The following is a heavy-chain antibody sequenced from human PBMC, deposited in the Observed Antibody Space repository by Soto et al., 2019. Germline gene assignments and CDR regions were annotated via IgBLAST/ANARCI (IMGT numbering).Heavy chain of an antibody. CDR2: ISSSSSYT. V-gene: IGHV3-11*06. CDR3: ARAPHGSSSY. Sequence: PGGSLRLSCAASGFTFSDYYMSWIRQAPGKGLEWVSYISSSSSYTNYADSVKGRFTISRDNAKNSLHLQMNSLRAEDTAVYYCARAPHGSSSYWGQGTLVTVSS. CDR1: GFTFSDYY. J-gene: IGHJ4*02. D-gene: IGHD6-6*01.